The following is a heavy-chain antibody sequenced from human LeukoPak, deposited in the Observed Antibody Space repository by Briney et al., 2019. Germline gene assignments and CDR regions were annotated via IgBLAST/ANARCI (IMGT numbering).Heavy chain of an antibody. J-gene: IGHJ4*02. Sequence: SETLSLTCALYGGSLSGYYWSWIPHPPGKGLEWIGEIYHSGSTNYNPSLKSRVTLSVAKSKNQSSLKLSSVTSPATAVYFCASGRGYYDRSGYYFWGQGTLVTVSS. CDR1: GGSLSGYY. V-gene: IGHV4-34*01. CDR3: ASGRGYYDRSGYYF. D-gene: IGHD3-22*01. CDR2: IYHSGST.